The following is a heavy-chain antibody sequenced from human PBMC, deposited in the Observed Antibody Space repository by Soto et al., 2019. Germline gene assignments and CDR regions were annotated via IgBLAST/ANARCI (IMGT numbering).Heavy chain of an antibody. J-gene: IGHJ4*02. CDR1: GFTFSSYG. CDR2: IWYDGSNK. V-gene: IGHV3-33*01. D-gene: IGHD6-19*01. Sequence: PGGSLRLSCAASGFTFSSYGMHWVRQAPGKGLEWVAVIWYDGSNKYYADSVKGRFTISRDNSKNTLYLQMNSLRAEDTAVYYCAREQAVAGTLDYWGQGTLVTVSS. CDR3: AREQAVAGTLDY.